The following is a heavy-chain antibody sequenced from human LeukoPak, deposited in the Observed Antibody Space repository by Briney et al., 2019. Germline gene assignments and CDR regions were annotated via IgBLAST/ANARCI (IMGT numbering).Heavy chain of an antibody. D-gene: IGHD3-22*01. CDR1: DYYISSGHY. J-gene: IGHJ6*03. Sequence: SETLSLTCTVSDYYISSGHYWSWIRQPAGKGLEWIGRIYTSGSTNYNPSLKSRVTISVDTSKNQFSLRLSSVTAADTAVYYCARDGWDGSGYYPYYYYYMDVWGKGTTVTVSS. V-gene: IGHV4-61*02. CDR2: IYTSGST. CDR3: ARDGWDGSGYYPYYYYYMDV.